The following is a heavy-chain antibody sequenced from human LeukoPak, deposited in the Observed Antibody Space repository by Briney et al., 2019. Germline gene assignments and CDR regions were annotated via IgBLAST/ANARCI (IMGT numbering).Heavy chain of an antibody. V-gene: IGHV4-34*01. CDR2: INHSGST. CDR1: GGSFSGYY. D-gene: IGHD3-3*02. Sequence: SETLSLSCAVYGGSFSGYYWSWIRQPPGKGLEWIGEINHSGSTNYNPSLKSRVTISVDTSKNQFSLKLSSVTTADTAVYYCASSNDYGDYWGQGTLVTVSS. J-gene: IGHJ4*02. CDR3: ASSNDYGDY.